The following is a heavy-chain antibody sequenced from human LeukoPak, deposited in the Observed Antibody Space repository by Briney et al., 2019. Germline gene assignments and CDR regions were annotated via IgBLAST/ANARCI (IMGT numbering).Heavy chain of an antibody. D-gene: IGHD2-21*02. J-gene: IGHJ4*02. Sequence: ASVKVSCKASGYTFTSYAMHWVRQAPGQRLEWMGWISAYNGNTNYAQKLQGRVTMTTDTSTSTAYMELRSLRSDDTAVYYCARDRRLLADYWGQGTLVTVSS. CDR1: GYTFTSYA. V-gene: IGHV1-18*01. CDR3: ARDRRLLADY. CDR2: ISAYNGNT.